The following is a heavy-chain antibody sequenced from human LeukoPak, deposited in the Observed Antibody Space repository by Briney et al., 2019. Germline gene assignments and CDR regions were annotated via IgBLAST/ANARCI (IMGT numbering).Heavy chain of an antibody. CDR1: GFTFSSYG. CDR2: ISYDGSNK. V-gene: IGHV3-30*18. Sequence: PGGSLRLSCAASGFTFSSYGMHWVRQAPGKGLEWVAVISYDGSNKYYADSVKGRFTISRDNSKNTLYLQMNSLRAEDTAVYYCAKDLRTYYYDSTVDYWGRGTLVTVSS. J-gene: IGHJ4*02. D-gene: IGHD3-22*01. CDR3: AKDLRTYYYDSTVDY.